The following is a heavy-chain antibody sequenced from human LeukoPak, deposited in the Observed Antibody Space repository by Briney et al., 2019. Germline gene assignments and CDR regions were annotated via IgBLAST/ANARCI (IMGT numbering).Heavy chain of an antibody. CDR2: GSSRSSNI. CDR1: GFTFSSGG. D-gene: IGHD3-22*01. V-gene: IGHV3-48*04. CDR3: VKDKSSGYHSSFDH. Sequence: GGSLRLSCAASGFTFSSGGVNWGRQGPGKGLEGVWYGSSRSSNIYYADSAKDRCTISRDNAKNSLYLQMHSLRPEDTALYYCVKDKSSGYHSSFDHWGQGPLVTVSS. J-gene: IGHJ4*02.